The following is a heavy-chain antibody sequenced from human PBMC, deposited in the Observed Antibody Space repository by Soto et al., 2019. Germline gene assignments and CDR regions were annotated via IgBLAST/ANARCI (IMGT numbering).Heavy chain of an antibody. CDR1: GFTFSDYY. V-gene: IGHV3-11*01. CDR3: ARPKSRSGIVVVPSMDV. J-gene: IGHJ6*03. Sequence: GGSLRLSCAASGFTFSDYYMSWIRQAPGKGLEWVSYISSSGSTIYYADSVKGRFTISRDNAKNSLYLQMNSLRAEDTAVYYCARPKSRSGIVVVPSMDVWGKGTTVTVSS. D-gene: IGHD2-2*01. CDR2: ISSSGSTI.